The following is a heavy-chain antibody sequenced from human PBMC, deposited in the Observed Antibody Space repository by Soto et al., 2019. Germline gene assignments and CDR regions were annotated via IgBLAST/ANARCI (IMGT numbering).Heavy chain of an antibody. Sequence: PGGSLRLSCAASGFTFNTYGMHWVRQAPGKGLEWVAVIWHDGGKKYYADSAKGRFTISRDNSKNTLFLQMNSLRAEDTAVYYCARDLGQGNGPFDYWGQGTLVTVSS. V-gene: IGHV3-33*02. CDR3: ARDLGQGNGPFDY. D-gene: IGHD1-26*01. CDR2: IWHDGGKK. J-gene: IGHJ4*02. CDR1: GFTFNTYG.